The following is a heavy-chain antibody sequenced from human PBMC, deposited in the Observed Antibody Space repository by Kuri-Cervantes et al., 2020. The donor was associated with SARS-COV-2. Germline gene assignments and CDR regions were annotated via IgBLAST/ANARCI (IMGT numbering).Heavy chain of an antibody. D-gene: IGHD3-22*01. CDR2: IYSGGST. CDR3: ARGHDRRVYFSTPAPYYFDF. CDR1: GFTVSSNY. J-gene: IGHJ4*02. Sequence: GGSLRLSCAASGFTVSSNYMSWVLQAPGKGLEWVSIIYSGGSTSYADSVKGRFTISRDNSRNTLYLQMNSLRAEDTAVYYCARGHDRRVYFSTPAPYYFDFWGQGIRVTVSS. V-gene: IGHV3-53*01.